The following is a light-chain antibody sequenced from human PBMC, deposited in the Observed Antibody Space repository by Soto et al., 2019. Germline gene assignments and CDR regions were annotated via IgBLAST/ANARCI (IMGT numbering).Light chain of an antibody. CDR3: SSYTSSSTLVV. CDR2: EVS. J-gene: IGLJ2*01. V-gene: IGLV2-14*01. CDR1: SSDVGGYNY. Sequence: QSVLTQPASVSGSPGQSITISCTGTSSDVGGYNYVSWYQQHPGKAPKLMLYEVSNRPSGVSNRFSGSKSGNTASLTISGIQAEDEADYYCSSYTSSSTLVVFGGGTKLTVL.